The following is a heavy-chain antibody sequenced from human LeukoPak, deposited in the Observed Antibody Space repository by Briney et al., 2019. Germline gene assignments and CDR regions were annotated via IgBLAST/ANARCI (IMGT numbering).Heavy chain of an antibody. D-gene: IGHD1-26*01. V-gene: IGHV4-34*01. CDR1: GGSFSGYY. CDR2: INHSGST. CDR3: AIALNSGSYYWFDP. Sequence: SETLSLTCAVYGGSFSGYYWSWIRQPPGKGLEWIGEINHSGSTNYNPSLKSRVTISVDTSKNQFSLKLSSVTAADTAVYYCAIALNSGSYYWFDPWGQGTLVTVSS. J-gene: IGHJ5*02.